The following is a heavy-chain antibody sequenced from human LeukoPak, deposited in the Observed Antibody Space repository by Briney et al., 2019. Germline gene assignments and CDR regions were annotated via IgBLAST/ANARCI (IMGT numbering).Heavy chain of an antibody. CDR2: INPNSGGT. CDR3: ARGEAAAGTCYFDY. Sequence: ASVKVSCKASGYTFTGYYMHWVRQAPGQGLEWMGWINPNSGGTNYAQKFQGWVTMTRDTSISTAYMELSRLRSDDTAVYYCARGEAAAGTCYFDYWGQGTLVTVSS. D-gene: IGHD6-13*01. CDR1: GYTFTGYY. V-gene: IGHV1-2*04. J-gene: IGHJ4*02.